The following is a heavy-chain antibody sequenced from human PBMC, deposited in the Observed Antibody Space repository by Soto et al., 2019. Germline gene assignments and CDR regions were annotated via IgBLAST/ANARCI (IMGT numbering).Heavy chain of an antibody. V-gene: IGHV3-15*01. Sequence: EVQLVESGGGLVKPGESLTLSCAASGFTFSNAWMSWVRQAPGKGLEWVGRIKTRADGGTADYAAPVQVRFTISRDDLTNTLYLHMNSLKTEDTAVYYCTTDIRWELPPPDHWGQGTLVTVSS. CDR2: IKTRADGGTA. J-gene: IGHJ4*02. CDR1: GFTFSNAW. CDR3: TTDIRWELPPPDH. D-gene: IGHD1-26*01.